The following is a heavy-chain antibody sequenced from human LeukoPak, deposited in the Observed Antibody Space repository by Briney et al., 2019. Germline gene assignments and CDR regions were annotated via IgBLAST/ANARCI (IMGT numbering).Heavy chain of an antibody. CDR3: TRVGDIVVVPAALWFDY. D-gene: IGHD2-2*01. V-gene: IGHV3-49*04. Sequence: PGRSLRLSCTASGFTFGDHAMSWVRQAPGKGLEWVGFIRSKAYGGTTEYAASVEGRFTISRDDSKSIAYLQMNSLKTEDTAVYYCTRVGDIVVVPAALWFDYWGQGTLVTVSS. CDR1: GFTFGDHA. J-gene: IGHJ4*02. CDR2: IRSKAYGGTT.